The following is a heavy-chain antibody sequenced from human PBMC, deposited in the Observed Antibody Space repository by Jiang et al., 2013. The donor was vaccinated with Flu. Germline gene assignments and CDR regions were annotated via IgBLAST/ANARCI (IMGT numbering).Heavy chain of an antibody. D-gene: IGHD1/OR15-1a*01. Sequence: QTLSLTCAISGDSVSSNSAAWNWIRQSPSRGLEWLGRTYYRSRWYNDYALSVKSRISINPDTSKNQFSLQLKSVTPEDTAVYYCARDWNNHDYYGMDVWGQGTTVTVSS. V-gene: IGHV6-1*01. CDR3: ARDWNNHDYYGMDV. CDR2: TYYRSRWYN. CDR1: GDSVSSNSAA. J-gene: IGHJ6*02.